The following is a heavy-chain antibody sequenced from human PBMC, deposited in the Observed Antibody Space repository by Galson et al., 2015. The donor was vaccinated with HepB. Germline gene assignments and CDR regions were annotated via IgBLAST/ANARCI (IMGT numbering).Heavy chain of an antibody. CDR3: ARHFDDILTGHPFDP. Sequence: WVRQAPGKGLAGIRGVYYDDTPYYKPSLKSRVTLSVDSSKNQFSLMLTSVTAADTAVYYCARHFDDILTGHPFDPWGQGTLVIVSS. V-gene: IGHV4-39*01. CDR2: VYYDDTP. J-gene: IGHJ5*02. D-gene: IGHD3-9*01.